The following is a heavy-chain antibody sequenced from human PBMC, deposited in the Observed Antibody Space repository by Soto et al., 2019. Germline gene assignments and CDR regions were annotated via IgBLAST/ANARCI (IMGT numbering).Heavy chain of an antibody. V-gene: IGHV1-69*12. Sequence: QVQLVQSGAEVKKPGSSVKVSCKASGGTFSSYAISWVRQAPGQVLEWMGGIIPIFGTANYAQKFQGRVTITADESTSTAYMELSSLRSEDTAVYYCARHGGNWYYYGMDVWGQGTTVSVSS. CDR3: ARHGGNWYYYGMDV. J-gene: IGHJ6*02. CDR1: GGTFSSYA. D-gene: IGHD2-21*01. CDR2: IIPIFGTA.